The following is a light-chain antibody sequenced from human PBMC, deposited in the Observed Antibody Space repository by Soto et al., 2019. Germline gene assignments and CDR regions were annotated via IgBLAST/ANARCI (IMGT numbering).Light chain of an antibody. Sequence: DIQMTQSPSFVSASVGDRVTITCRASQGISRWLAWYQQRPGKAPELLIYGASSLQSVVPSRFSGSASGTDFTLPISSLQPEDFATYYCQQANSFPLTFGQATRLEIK. CDR3: QQANSFPLT. CDR1: QGISRW. CDR2: GAS. J-gene: IGKJ5*01. V-gene: IGKV1-12*01.